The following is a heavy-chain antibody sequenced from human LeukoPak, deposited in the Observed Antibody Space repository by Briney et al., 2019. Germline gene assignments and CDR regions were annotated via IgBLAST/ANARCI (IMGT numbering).Heavy chain of an antibody. CDR3: AREGPSFGSSYYFDY. CDR2: IYYSGST. V-gene: IGHV4-59*01. J-gene: IGHJ4*02. CDR1: GGSISSYY. Sequence: SETLSLTCTVSGGSISSYYWSWIRQPPGKGLEWIGYIYYSGSTNYNPSLKSRVTISVDTSKNQSSLKLSPVTAADTAVYYCAREGPSFGSSYYFDYWGQGTLVTVSS. D-gene: IGHD2-2*01.